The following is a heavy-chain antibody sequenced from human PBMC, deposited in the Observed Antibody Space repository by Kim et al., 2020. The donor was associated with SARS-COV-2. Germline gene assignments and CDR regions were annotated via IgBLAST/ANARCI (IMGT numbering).Heavy chain of an antibody. Sequence: SVKGRFTVSRYDSKNTLYLQMNSLRVEDTAVYYCAKAPVVYSSSWYNFDYWGQGTLVTVSS. CDR3: AKAPVVYSSSWYNFDY. V-gene: IGHV3-23*01. D-gene: IGHD6-13*01. J-gene: IGHJ4*02.